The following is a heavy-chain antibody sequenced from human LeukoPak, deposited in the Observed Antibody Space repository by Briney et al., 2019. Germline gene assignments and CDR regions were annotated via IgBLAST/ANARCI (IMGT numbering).Heavy chain of an antibody. Sequence: ASVKVSCKASGYTFTSYDINWVRQATGQGLEWMGWMNPNSGNTGYAQKFQGRVTITRNTSISTAYMELSSLRSEDTAVYYCARDLLDDYYYYYMDVWGEGTTVTVSS. J-gene: IGHJ6*03. CDR2: MNPNSGNT. D-gene: IGHD2-15*01. V-gene: IGHV1-8*03. CDR1: GYTFTSYD. CDR3: ARDLLDDYYYYYMDV.